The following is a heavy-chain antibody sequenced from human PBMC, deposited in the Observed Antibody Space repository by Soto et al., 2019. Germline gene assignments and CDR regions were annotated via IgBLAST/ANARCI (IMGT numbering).Heavy chain of an antibody. CDR2: IVPLLSSA. D-gene: IGHD1-7*01. CDR1: GGTSRSYA. CDR3: ARGRGKTETT. J-gene: IGHJ4*02. V-gene: IGHV1-69*06. Sequence: QVQLVQSEAEVKQPGSSVKVSCKASGGTSRSYAISWVRQAPGQGLEWMGGIVPLLSSANYAQKFQGRVTITADKSTTTAYMDLNSLTYEDTAVYYCARGRGKTETTWGQGTLVTVSS.